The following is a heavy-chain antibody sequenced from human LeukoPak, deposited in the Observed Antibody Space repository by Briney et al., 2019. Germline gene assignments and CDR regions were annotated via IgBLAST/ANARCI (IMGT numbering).Heavy chain of an antibody. CDR2: ISGAGDRT. CDR3: AKARIPSGNGYYSD. Sequence: GGSLRLSCAASGFTFSSYGMHWVRQAPEKGLEWVTDISGAGDRTYYADSVKGRFTISRDNSKNTLYLQMNSLRAEDTAIYYCAKARIPSGNGYYSDWGQGTLVTVSS. V-gene: IGHV3-23*01. J-gene: IGHJ4*02. CDR1: GFTFSSYG. D-gene: IGHD3-22*01.